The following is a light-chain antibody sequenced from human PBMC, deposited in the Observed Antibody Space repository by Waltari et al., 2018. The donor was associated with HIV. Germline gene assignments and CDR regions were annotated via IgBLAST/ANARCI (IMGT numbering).Light chain of an antibody. CDR2: QSS. V-gene: IGLV3-1*01. CDR3: QAWDSSSAVV. J-gene: IGLJ2*01. Sequence: SYELTQSPSVSVSPGQTASITCSGAKWGDTYVSWYQQKPGQSPVLVIYQSSKRPSEIPERFSGSNSGDTATLTISGTQAVDEADYYCQAWDSSSAVVFGGGTKLTVL. CDR1: KWGDTY.